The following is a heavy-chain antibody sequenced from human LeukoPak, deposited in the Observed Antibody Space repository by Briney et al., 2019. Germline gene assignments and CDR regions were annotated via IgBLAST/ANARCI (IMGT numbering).Heavy chain of an antibody. CDR3: AGVGAAAGTGFDY. CDR2: IYYSGST. Sequence: SETLSLTCTVSGGSISSSSYYWGWIRQPPGKGLEWIGSIYYSGSTYYNPSLKSRVTISVDTSKNQFSLKLSSVTAADTAVYYCAGVGAAAGTGFDYWGQGTLVTVSS. CDR1: GGSISSSSYY. D-gene: IGHD6-13*01. V-gene: IGHV4-39*07. J-gene: IGHJ4*02.